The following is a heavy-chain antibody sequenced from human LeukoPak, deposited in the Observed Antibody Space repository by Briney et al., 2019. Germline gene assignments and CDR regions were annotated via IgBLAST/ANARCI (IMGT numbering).Heavy chain of an antibody. CDR3: AKEDDRGGAFDI. D-gene: IGHD1-1*01. V-gene: IGHV3-48*03. J-gene: IGHJ3*02. CDR1: GFIVSSYE. CDR2: ITSYTNRI. Sequence: GGSLRLSCEVSGFIVSSYEMNWVRQAPGRGLEWVAYITSYTNRIYYADSVRGRFIISRDNSKNTLYLQMNSLRAEDTAVYYCAKEDDRGGAFDIWGQGTMVTVSS.